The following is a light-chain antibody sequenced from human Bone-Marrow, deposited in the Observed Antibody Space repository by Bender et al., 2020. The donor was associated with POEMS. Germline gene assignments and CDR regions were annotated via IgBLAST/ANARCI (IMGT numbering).Light chain of an antibody. CDR1: SSDVGNYNY. CDR3: SSSTTSNTGV. V-gene: IGLV2-14*01. Sequence: QSALTQPASVSGSPGQSITISCTGTSSDVGNYNYVSWYQQHPGKAPKLIIYEVTKRPSGISGRFSGSKSGNTASLTISGLQAEDEADYYCSSSTTSNTGVFGGGTKLTVL. J-gene: IGLJ2*01. CDR2: EVT.